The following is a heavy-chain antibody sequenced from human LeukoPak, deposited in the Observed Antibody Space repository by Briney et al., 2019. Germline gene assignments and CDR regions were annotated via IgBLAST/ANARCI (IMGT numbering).Heavy chain of an antibody. CDR1: GYTPTELS. Sequence: ASVKVSCKVSGYTPTELSMHWVRQAPGKGLEWMGGFDPEDGETIYAQKFQGRVTMTEDTSTDTAYMELSSLRSEDTAVYYCATGPSPTYYYGSGSFLNWFDPWGQGTLVTVSS. CDR3: ATGPSPTYYYGSGSFLNWFDP. D-gene: IGHD3-10*01. J-gene: IGHJ5*02. V-gene: IGHV1-24*01. CDR2: FDPEDGET.